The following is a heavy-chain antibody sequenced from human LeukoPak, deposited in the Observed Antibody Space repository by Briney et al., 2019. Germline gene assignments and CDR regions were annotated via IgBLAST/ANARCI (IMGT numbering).Heavy chain of an antibody. CDR1: GYTFTSYY. J-gene: IGHJ5*02. V-gene: IGHV1-46*01. CDR3: ARDSLVQSSWYGSWFDP. CDR2: INPSGGST. Sequence: GASVKVSCKASGYTFTSYYMHWVRQAPGQGLEWMGIINPSGGSTSYAQKFQGRVTMTRDMSTSTVYMELSSLRSEDTAVYYCARDSLVQSSWYGSWFDPWGQGTLVTVSS. D-gene: IGHD6-13*01.